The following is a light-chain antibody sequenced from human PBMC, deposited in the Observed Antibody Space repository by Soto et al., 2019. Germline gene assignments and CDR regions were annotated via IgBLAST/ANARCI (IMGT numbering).Light chain of an antibody. V-gene: IGKV1-27*01. CDR1: QGISNY. Sequence: DIQMTQSPSSLSASVGDRVTITCRASQGISNYLAWYQQKPGKVPKLLIYAASTLQSGVPSRFSGSGSGTDFTLTISSLRPQAVAIYYCQKSNSAPPFTFGPGTNVDIK. J-gene: IGKJ3*01. CDR3: QKSNSAPPFT. CDR2: AAS.